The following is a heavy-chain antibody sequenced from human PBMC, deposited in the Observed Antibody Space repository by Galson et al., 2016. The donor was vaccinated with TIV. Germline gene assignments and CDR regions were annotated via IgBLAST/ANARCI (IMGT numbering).Heavy chain of an antibody. V-gene: IGHV3-33*01. CDR2: IWYDGSYK. D-gene: IGHD3-16*01. Sequence: SLRLSCAASGFTFRSYDIHWVRQSPGKGLEWVAVIWYDGSYKYYGDSVWGRFTISRDNSKNALYLQMDSLRAEDTAIYYCARARFTLYWYFDVWGRGALVTVSS. J-gene: IGHJ2*01. CDR1: GFTFRSYD. CDR3: ARARFTLYWYFDV.